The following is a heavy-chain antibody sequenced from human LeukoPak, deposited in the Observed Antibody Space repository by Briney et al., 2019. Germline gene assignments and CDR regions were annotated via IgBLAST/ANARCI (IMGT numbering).Heavy chain of an antibody. CDR3: ARHGNYYDTSQSDP. J-gene: IGHJ5*02. Sequence: PSQTLSLTCTVSGGSVTSGNYYWNWIRQPAGKGLEWIGRIYTNGGASYNPSLKSRVTISIDASKNQFSLKLSSVTAADTAVYYCARHGNYYDTSQSDPWGQGTLVTVSS. V-gene: IGHV4-61*02. CDR2: IYTNGGA. D-gene: IGHD3-22*01. CDR1: GGSVTSGNYY.